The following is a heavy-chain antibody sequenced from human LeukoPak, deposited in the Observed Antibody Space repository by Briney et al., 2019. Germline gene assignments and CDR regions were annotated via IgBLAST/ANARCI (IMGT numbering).Heavy chain of an antibody. CDR3: ARARSIASRRRYNWFDP. D-gene: IGHD6-6*01. V-gene: IGHV3-74*01. CDR2: INSDGSST. J-gene: IGHJ5*02. CDR1: GFTFSNYW. Sequence: GGSLRLSCAASGFTFSNYWMHWVRQAPGKGLVWVSRINSDGSSTSYADSVKGRFTISRDNAKNTLYLQMNSLRAEDTAVYYCARARSIASRRRYNWFDPWGQGTLVTVSS.